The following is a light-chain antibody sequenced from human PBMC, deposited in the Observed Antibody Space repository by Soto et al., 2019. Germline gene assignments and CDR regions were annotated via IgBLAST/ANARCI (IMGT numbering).Light chain of an antibody. CDR1: SSDVGSYIL. V-gene: IGLV2-23*02. CDR3: CSYAGSTSGYV. Sequence: QSVLTQPASVSGSPGQSITISCTGTSSDVGSYILVSWYQQHPGKAPKLMIYEVSKRPSGVSNRFSGSKSGNTASLTTSGRQAEDEADYYCCSYAGSTSGYVFGTGTKLTVL. CDR2: EVS. J-gene: IGLJ1*01.